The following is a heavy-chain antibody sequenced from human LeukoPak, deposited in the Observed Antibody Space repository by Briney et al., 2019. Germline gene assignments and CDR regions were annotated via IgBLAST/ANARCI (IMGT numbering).Heavy chain of an antibody. J-gene: IGHJ6*03. Sequence: PSETLSLTCAVYGGSFSAYYWSWLRQPPGKGLEWIGEINHSGSTNYNPSLKSRVTISVDTSKNQFSLKPSSVTAADTAVYYCAREGLYSYGYRAYRYYYYYYMDVWGKGTTVTVSS. D-gene: IGHD5-18*01. V-gene: IGHV4-34*01. CDR2: INHSGST. CDR3: AREGLYSYGYRAYRYYYYYYMDV. CDR1: GGSFSAYY.